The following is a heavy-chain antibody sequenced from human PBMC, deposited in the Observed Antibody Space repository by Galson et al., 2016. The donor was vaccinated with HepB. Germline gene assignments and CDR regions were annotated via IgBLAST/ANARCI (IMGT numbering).Heavy chain of an antibody. V-gene: IGHV3-23*01. CDR3: AKVLEHGRGDF. CDR1: GFTFSTYA. D-gene: IGHD3-3*01. Sequence: SLRLSCAASGFTFSTYAMSWVRQAPGKGLEWLSVISGSGGGTQYADSVKGRFTISRDNSKNTLYLQMNSLRAEDTAIYYCAKVLEHGRGDFWGQGTLVTVYS. J-gene: IGHJ4*02. CDR2: ISGSGGGT.